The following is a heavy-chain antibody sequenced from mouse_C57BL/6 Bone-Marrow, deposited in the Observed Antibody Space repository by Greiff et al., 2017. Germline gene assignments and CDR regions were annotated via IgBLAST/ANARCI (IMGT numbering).Heavy chain of an antibody. J-gene: IGHJ2*01. CDR2: IDPNSGGT. D-gene: IGHD3-2*02. CDR1: GYTFTSYW. Sequence: QVQLQQPGAELVKPGASVKLSCKASGYTFTSYWMHWVKQRPGRGLEWIGRIDPNSGGTKYNEKFKSKATLPVDKPSSTAYMQLSGLTAEDTAVDYWTRGRLRQYYFDYWGQGTTLTVSS. V-gene: IGHV1-72*01. CDR3: TRGRLRQYYFDY.